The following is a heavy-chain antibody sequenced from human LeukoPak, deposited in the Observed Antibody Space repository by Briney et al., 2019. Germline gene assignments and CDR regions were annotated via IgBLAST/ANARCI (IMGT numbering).Heavy chain of an antibody. Sequence: GGSLRLSCAASGFTFSSYAMSWVRQAPGKGLEWVSAISGSGGSTYYADSVKGRFTISRDNSKNTLYLQMNSLRAEDTAVYYCAKDQPLYSSSWISFDYWGQGTLVTVSS. J-gene: IGHJ4*02. V-gene: IGHV3-23*01. D-gene: IGHD6-13*01. CDR3: AKDQPLYSSSWISFDY. CDR1: GFTFSSYA. CDR2: ISGSGGST.